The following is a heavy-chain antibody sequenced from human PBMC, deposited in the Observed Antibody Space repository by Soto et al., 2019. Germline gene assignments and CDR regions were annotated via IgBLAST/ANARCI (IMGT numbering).Heavy chain of an antibody. CDR2: ISAYNGNT. CDR3: ASSIAAAGRYFQH. V-gene: IGHV1-18*01. Sequence: ASVKVSCKASGYTFTSYGISWVRQASGQGLEWMGWISAYNGNTNYAQKLQGRVTMTTDTSTSTAYMELRSLRSDDTAVYYCASSIAAAGRYFQHWGQGTLVTVSS. CDR1: GYTFTSYG. J-gene: IGHJ1*01. D-gene: IGHD6-13*01.